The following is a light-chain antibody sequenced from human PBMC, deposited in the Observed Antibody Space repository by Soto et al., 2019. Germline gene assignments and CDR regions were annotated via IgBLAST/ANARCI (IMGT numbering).Light chain of an antibody. V-gene: IGKV3-20*01. CDR2: GAS. J-gene: IGKJ1*01. CDR3: QQYDNSPPTWT. CDR1: QSFRTSY. Sequence: EIVLTQSPGTLSLSPGERATLSCRASQSFRTSYIAWYQQKPGQAPRFLIYGASIRATGIPDRFSGSGSGTDFTLTINRLEPEDFAVYYCQQYDNSPPTWTFGRGTKVDIK.